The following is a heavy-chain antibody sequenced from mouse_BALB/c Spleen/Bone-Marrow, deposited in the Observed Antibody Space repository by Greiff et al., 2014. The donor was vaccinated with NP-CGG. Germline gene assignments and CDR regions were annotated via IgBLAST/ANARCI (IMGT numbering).Heavy chain of an antibody. CDR1: GYTFTSYW. CDR3: ARRTTTVVAKDY. J-gene: IGHJ2*01. CDR2: INPSNGRT. Sequence: VQLQQSGAELVKPGASVKLSWKASGYTFTSYWMHWVKQRPGQGLEWIGEINPSNGRTNYNEKFKSKATLTVDKSSSTAYMQLSSLTSEDSAVYYCARRTTTVVAKDYWGQGTTLTVSS. V-gene: IGHV1S81*02. D-gene: IGHD1-1*01.